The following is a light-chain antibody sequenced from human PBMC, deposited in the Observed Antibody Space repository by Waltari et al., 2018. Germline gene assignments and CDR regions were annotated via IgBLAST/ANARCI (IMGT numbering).Light chain of an antibody. CDR2: QVT. J-gene: IGLJ2*01. V-gene: IGLV3-1*01. CDR3: QAWDSSTAV. CDR1: KLGDKY. Sequence: SYELTQPPSVSVSPGQTASITCSGDKLGDKYACWYQQKPGQSPVLVIYQVTKRPSGIPERFSGSYSGNTATLTISGTQAMDEADYYCQAWDSSTAVFGGGTKLTVL.